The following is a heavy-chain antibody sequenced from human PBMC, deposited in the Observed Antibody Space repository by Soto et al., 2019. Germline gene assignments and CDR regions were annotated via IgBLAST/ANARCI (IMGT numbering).Heavy chain of an antibody. D-gene: IGHD3-22*01. CDR2: IYYSGAT. CDR1: GGSISSTTYY. CDR3: ARYYDTSNRPYFHH. Sequence: QLQLQESGPGLVKPSETLSLTCAVSGGSISSTTYYWAWIRQPPGKGLEWVATIYYSGATYYNPSPKSRPTTTIDTSKNQFSLRLSSVTAADTAMYYCARYYDTSNRPYFHHWGQGTRVTVSS. J-gene: IGHJ1*01. V-gene: IGHV4-39*01.